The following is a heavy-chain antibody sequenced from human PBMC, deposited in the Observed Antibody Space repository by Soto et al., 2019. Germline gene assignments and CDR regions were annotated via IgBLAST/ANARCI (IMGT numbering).Heavy chain of an antibody. D-gene: IGHD5-12*01. CDR2: ISWNSGSI. J-gene: IGHJ4*02. V-gene: IGHV3-9*01. CDR1: GFTFDDYA. CDR3: AKDVSYSGYDTMDY. Sequence: EVQLVESGGGLVQPGRSLRLSCAASGFTFDDYAMHWVRQAPGKGLEWVSGISWNSGSIGYADSVKGRFTISRDNDKNSLYLQMNSLRAEDTALYYCAKDVSYSGYDTMDYWGQGNLVTVSS.